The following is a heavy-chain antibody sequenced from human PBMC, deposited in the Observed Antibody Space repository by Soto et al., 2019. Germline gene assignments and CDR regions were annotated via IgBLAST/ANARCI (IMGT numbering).Heavy chain of an antibody. CDR3: AKEGTSGLYYFDY. Sequence: GGSLRLSCSASGFTFSSYAMHWVRQAPGKGLEWVSAISGSGGSTHYADSVKGRFTISRDNSKNTLYLQMNSLRAGDSAIYYCAKEGTSGLYYFDYWGQGTLVTVSS. D-gene: IGHD6-19*01. J-gene: IGHJ4*02. V-gene: IGHV3-23*01. CDR1: GFTFSSYA. CDR2: ISGSGGST.